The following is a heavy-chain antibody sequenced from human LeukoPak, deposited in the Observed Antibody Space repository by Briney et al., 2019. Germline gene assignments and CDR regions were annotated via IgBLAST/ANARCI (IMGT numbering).Heavy chain of an antibody. J-gene: IGHJ6*02. Sequence: GGSLRLSCAASGFTFSDYYMSWIRQAPGKGLEWVSYIISSGSTIYYADSVKGRFTISSDNAKNSLYLQMNSLRAEDTAVYYCARSYYYYYGMDVWGQGTTVTVSS. CDR3: ARSYYYYYGMDV. CDR1: GFTFSDYY. V-gene: IGHV3-11*01. CDR2: IISSGSTI.